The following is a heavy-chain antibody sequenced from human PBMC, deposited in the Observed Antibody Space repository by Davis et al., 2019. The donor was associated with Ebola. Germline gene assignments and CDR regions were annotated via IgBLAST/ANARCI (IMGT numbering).Heavy chain of an antibody. Sequence: GGSLRLSCAASGFTFSTYRMSWVRQAPGKGLEWVANIKTDGSEEHYVDSVKGRFTMSRDNAKNSLYLQLDSLRDEDTAVYYCARWGLRGNYDSWSGSDYYFDYWGQGTLVIVSS. CDR3: ARWGLRGNYDSWSGSDYYFDY. D-gene: IGHD3-3*01. V-gene: IGHV3-7*01. CDR2: IKTDGSEE. CDR1: GFTFSTYR. J-gene: IGHJ4*02.